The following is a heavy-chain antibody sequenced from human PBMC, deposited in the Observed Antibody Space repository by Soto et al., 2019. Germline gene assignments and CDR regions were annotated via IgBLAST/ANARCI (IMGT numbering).Heavy chain of an antibody. V-gene: IGHV4-4*02. D-gene: IGHD6-19*01. Sequence: QMQLQESGPGLVKPSETLSLTCAVSSASIITEQRWTWVRQPPGKGLEWIGEIHHSGSTNNNPSLRSRLTMSVDKSKNQFSLNLNSVTAADTALYYCARSFGWYAIDPWGQGTLVIVSS. CDR2: IHHSGST. CDR3: ARSFGWYAIDP. CDR1: SASIITEQR. J-gene: IGHJ5*02.